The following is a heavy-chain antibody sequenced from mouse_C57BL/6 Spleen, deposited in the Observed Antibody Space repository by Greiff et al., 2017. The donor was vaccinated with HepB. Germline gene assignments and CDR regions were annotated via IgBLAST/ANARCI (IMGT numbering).Heavy chain of an antibody. D-gene: IGHD1-1*01. CDR1: GYTFTDYN. J-gene: IGHJ2*01. V-gene: IGHV1-22*01. Sequence: EVQGVESGPELVKPGASVKMSCKASGYTFTDYNMHWVKQSHGKSLEWIGYINPNNGGTSYNQKFKGKATLTVNKSSSTAYMELRSLTSEDSAVYYCAREDLLRLFDYWGQGTTLTVSS. CDR3: AREDLLRLFDY. CDR2: INPNNGGT.